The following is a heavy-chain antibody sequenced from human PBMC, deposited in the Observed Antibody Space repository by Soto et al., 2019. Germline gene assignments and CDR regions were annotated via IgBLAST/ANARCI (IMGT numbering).Heavy chain of an antibody. CDR1: GLTLSRFA. CDR2: IGYDGSNK. V-gene: IGHV3-30-3*01. D-gene: IGHD3-10*01. CDR3: ARDPANYYGSLTYGLDV. Sequence: QVQLVESGGGMVQPGRSLRLSCAASGLTLSRFAMHWVRQAPGKGLEWVAVIGYDGSNKDYADSVKGRFTISRDNSKNTLYLQMNSLRPEDTAVYYCARDPANYYGSLTYGLDVWGPGTTVTVSS. J-gene: IGHJ6*02.